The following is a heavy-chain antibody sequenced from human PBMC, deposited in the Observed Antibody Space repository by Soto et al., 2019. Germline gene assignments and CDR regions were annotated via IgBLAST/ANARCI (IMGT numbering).Heavy chain of an antibody. J-gene: IGHJ5*02. Sequence: QVQLQESGPGLVKPSETLSLTCSVSGGSISSYYWSWIRQPPGKGLEWIGYIFYSGRSGSTNYNPSLKSRVIISVDTSKNQFSLKLTSVPAVDTAVYYCAKSALGWFDPGGQGTLVTVSS. D-gene: IGHD3-16*02. V-gene: IGHV4-59*01. CDR1: GGSISSYY. CDR3: AKSALGWFDP. CDR2: IFYSGRSGST.